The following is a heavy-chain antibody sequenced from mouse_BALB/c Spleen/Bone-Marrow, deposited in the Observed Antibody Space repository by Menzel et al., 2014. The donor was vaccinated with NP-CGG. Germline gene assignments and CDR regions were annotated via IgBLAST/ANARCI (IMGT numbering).Heavy chain of an antibody. D-gene: IGHD2-1*01. J-gene: IGHJ2*01. CDR1: GYRFTDYE. V-gene: IGHV1-15*01. CDR3: SKKTSCVGNSVDFDY. Sequence: QVQLQQSGAELVRPGASVTLSCKASGYRFTDYEMHWVKLTPVHGLDWIGSIDPETGGTAYNQKFKGKATLTADASSSTAYMGLLKLTSEESAAYYCSKKTSCVGNSVDFDYWGQGTTLSVSS. CDR2: IDPETGGT.